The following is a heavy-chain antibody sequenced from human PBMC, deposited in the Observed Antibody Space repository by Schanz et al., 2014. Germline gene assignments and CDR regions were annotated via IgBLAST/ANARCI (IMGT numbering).Heavy chain of an antibody. CDR1: GYSFTPFL. V-gene: IGHV1-3*04. J-gene: IGHJ4*02. D-gene: IGHD6-13*01. CDR3: ARSKGSNWYFFDY. Sequence: QVQLVQSWAEVKGPGASVKVSCKASGYSFTPFLIHWVRQAPGQRLEWVGWINTGTGNTEYSQKFQSRVTITKDTLASTAYMAVSILTSEDTAVYYYARSKGSNWYFFDYWGQGTLVTVSS. CDR2: INTGTGNT.